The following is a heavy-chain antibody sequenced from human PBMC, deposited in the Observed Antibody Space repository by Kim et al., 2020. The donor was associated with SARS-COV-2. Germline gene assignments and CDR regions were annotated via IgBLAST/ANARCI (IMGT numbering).Heavy chain of an antibody. Sequence: GGSLRLSCAASGFTFSSYGMHWVRQAPGKGLEWVAVIWYDGSNKYYADSVKGRFTISRDNSKNTLYLQMNSLRAEDTAVYYCARDRGFGYSSSWYYFDYWGQGTLVTVSS. CDR1: GFTFSSYG. CDR3: ARDRGFGYSSSWYYFDY. D-gene: IGHD6-13*01. CDR2: IWYDGSNK. J-gene: IGHJ4*02. V-gene: IGHV3-33*01.